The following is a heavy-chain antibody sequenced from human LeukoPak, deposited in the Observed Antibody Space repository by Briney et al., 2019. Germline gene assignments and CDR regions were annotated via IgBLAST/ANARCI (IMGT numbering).Heavy chain of an antibody. D-gene: IGHD6-19*01. J-gene: IGHJ4*02. Sequence: GGSLRLSCAASGFNVNSNYMSWVRQAPGKGLEWVSVIYSGVGAFYAGSVKGRFTISRDNSKNTLYLQMNSLRAEDTAVYYCAKDSSGPAYWGQGTLVTVSS. CDR3: AKDSSGPAY. CDR1: GFNVNSNY. V-gene: IGHV3-53*01. CDR2: IYSGVGA.